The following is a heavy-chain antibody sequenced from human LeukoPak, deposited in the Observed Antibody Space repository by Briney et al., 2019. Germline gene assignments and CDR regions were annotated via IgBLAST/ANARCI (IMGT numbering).Heavy chain of an antibody. CDR1: GGSFSGKY. Sequence: SETLSPTCAVSGGSFSGKYWTWIRQPPGKGLEWIGEITYSGSIYYNPSLKSRVTISVDTSKNQFSLKLNSVTAADTAVYYCARDLMTWGQGTLVTVSS. CDR2: ITYSGSI. CDR3: ARDLMT. J-gene: IGHJ4*02. V-gene: IGHV4-34*01.